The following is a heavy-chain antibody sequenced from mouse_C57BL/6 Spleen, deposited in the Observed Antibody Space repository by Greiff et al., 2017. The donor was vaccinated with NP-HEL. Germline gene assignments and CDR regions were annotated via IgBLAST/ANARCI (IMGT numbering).Heavy chain of an antibody. J-gene: IGHJ4*01. CDR1: GYTFTSYT. V-gene: IGHV1-4*01. CDR3: ARNDYGGSLYAMDY. CDR2: INPSSGYT. D-gene: IGHD1-1*01. Sequence: QVQLKQSGAELARPGASVKMSCKASGYTFTSYTMHWVNPRPGQGLEWIGYINPSSGYTTYNQKFKDKATLTADKSSSTAYMQLSSLTSEDSAVYYCARNDYGGSLYAMDYWGQGTSVTVSS.